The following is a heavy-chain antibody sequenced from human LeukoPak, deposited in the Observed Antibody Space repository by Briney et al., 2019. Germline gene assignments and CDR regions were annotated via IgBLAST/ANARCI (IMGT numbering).Heavy chain of an antibody. D-gene: IGHD2-2*01. CDR3: ARGVYRYCSSTSCYQVPPYYYYMDV. CDR2: IYTSGST. CDR1: GGSISSYY. Sequence: SETLSLTCTVSGGSISSYYWSWIRQPAGKGLEWIGRIYTSGSTNYNPSLKSRVTMSVDTSKNQFSLKLSSVTAADTAVYYCARGVYRYCSSTSCYQVPPYYYYMDVWGKGTTVTVSS. V-gene: IGHV4-4*07. J-gene: IGHJ6*03.